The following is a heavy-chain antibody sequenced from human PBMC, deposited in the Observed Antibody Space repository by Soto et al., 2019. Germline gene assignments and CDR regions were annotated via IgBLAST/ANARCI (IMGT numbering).Heavy chain of an antibody. Sequence: QVQLVQSGAEVKKPGASVKVSCRASGYTFTGYYMHWVRQAPGQGLEWMGWINPNSGGTNYAQNYQGWVTITRDTSISTAYRELSRLRSDDTAVYYCARTHCSSTRCYVGSWDYWGQGTLVTVSS. D-gene: IGHD2-2*01. J-gene: IGHJ4*02. CDR3: ARTHCSSTRCYVGSWDY. CDR1: GYTFTGYY. CDR2: INPNSGGT. V-gene: IGHV1-2*04.